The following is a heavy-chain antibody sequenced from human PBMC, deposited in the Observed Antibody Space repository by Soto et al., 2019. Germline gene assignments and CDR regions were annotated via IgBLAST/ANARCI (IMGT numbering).Heavy chain of an antibody. D-gene: IGHD2-15*01. CDR1: GYTFTGYY. CDR3: ARGIPLHYFVVVVAAAQDYYYGMDV. Sequence: ASVKVSCKASGYTFTGYYMHWVRQAPGQGLEWMGWINPNSGGTNYAQKFQGRVTMTRDTSVSTAYMELSRLRSDDTAVYYCARGIPLHYFVVVVAAAQDYYYGMDVWGQGTTVTVSS. V-gene: IGHV1-2*02. CDR2: INPNSGGT. J-gene: IGHJ6*02.